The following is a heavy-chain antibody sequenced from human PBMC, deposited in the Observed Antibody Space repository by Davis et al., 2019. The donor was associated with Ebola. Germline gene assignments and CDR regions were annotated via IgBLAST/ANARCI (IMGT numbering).Heavy chain of an antibody. CDR1: GFTFSNYN. Sequence: PGGSLRLSCAVSGFTFSNYNMNWVRQPPGKGLEWVSHISDDSSSTYYEDSVKGRFTISRDNAKNSLYPQLNTLRDEDTAVYFCVSAGWDHWGQGTLVTVSS. V-gene: IGHV3-48*02. J-gene: IGHJ4*02. CDR3: VSAGWDH. CDR2: ISDDSSST. D-gene: IGHD2-15*01.